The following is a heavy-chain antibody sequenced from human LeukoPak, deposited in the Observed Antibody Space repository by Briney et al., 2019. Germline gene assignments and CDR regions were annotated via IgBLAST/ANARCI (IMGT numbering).Heavy chain of an antibody. V-gene: IGHV3-7*01. J-gene: IGHJ3*02. CDR2: IKQDGSEK. CDR1: GFMLGDYA. Sequence: TGGSLRLSCAASGFMLGDYAMHWARHAPGKGLEWVANIKQDGSEKYYVDSVKGRFTISRDNAKNSLYLQMNSLRAEDTAVYYCARDLDAYVVVIAYDAFDIWGQGTMVTVSS. D-gene: IGHD2-21*01. CDR3: ARDLDAYVVVIAYDAFDI.